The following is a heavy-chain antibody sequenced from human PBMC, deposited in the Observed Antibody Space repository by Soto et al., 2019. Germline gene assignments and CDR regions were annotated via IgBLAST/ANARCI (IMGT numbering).Heavy chain of an antibody. CDR2: ISGRGGST. V-gene: IGHV3-23*01. CDR1: GLTFSSYA. Sequence: GVLRLSCAPSGLTFSSYAMSWVRQAPGKGLEWVSAISGRGGSTYYADSVKGRFTISRDNSKNTLYLQMNSLRAEDTAVYYCAKDRLYYSDSSGYYPGAFDIWGQGTMVTVSS. J-gene: IGHJ3*02. D-gene: IGHD3-22*01. CDR3: AKDRLYYSDSSGYYPGAFDI.